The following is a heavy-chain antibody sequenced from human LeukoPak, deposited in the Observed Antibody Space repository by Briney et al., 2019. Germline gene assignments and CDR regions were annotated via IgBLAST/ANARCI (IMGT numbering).Heavy chain of an antibody. J-gene: IGHJ6*02. CDR2: IWYDGSNK. CDR3: ARESDYDSSGYYRPYYYYYGMDV. V-gene: IGHV3-33*08. D-gene: IGHD3-22*01. Sequence: PGGSLRLSCAASGLIFSSYAMSWVRQAPGKGLEWVAVIWYDGSNKYYADSVKGRFTISRDNSKNTLYLQMNSLRAEDTAVYHCARESDYDSSGYYRPYYYYYGMDVWGQGTTVTVSS. CDR1: GLIFSSYA.